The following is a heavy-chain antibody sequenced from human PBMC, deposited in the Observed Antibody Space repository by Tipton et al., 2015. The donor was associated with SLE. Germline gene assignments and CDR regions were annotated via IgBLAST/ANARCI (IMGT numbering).Heavy chain of an antibody. J-gene: IGHJ3*02. CDR3: ARVKDYIWGSYPLGTFDI. CDR2: THYRGSS. CDR1: GGFFSGYY. D-gene: IGHD3-16*02. V-gene: IGHV4-59*08. Sequence: TLSLTCSVSGGFFSGYYWAWIRQPPGKGLEWIGYTHYRGSSSYNLSLKIRVILSVDMSKNQFSLKLSSVTAADTAVYYCARVKDYIWGSYPLGTFDIWGQGTMVTVSS.